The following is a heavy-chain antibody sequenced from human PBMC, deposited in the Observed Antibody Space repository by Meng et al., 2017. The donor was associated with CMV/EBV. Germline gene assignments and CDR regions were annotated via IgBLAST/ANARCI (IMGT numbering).Heavy chain of an antibody. CDR2: IYYSGST. Sequence: SETLSLTCTVSGGSISSSSYYWGWIRQPPGKGLEWIGSIYYSGSTYYNPSLKSRVTISVDTSKNQFSLKLSSVTAADTAVYYCARDVWSIFGVVIKEVSMDVWGQGTTVTVSS. D-gene: IGHD3-3*01. V-gene: IGHV4-39*07. CDR1: GGSISSSSYY. CDR3: ARDVWSIFGVVIKEVSMDV. J-gene: IGHJ6*02.